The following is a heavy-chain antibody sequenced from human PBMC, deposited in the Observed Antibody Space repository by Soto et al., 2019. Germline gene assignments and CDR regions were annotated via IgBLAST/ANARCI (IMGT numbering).Heavy chain of an antibody. D-gene: IGHD3-22*01. CDR3: AKCFAMIVVRSYFDY. Sequence: GGSLRLSCAASGFTFSSYAMSWVRQAPGKGLEWVSAISGSGGSTYYADSVKGRFTISRDNSKNTLYLQMNSLRAEDTAVYYCAKCFAMIVVRSYFDYWGQGTLVTVSS. CDR2: ISGSGGST. V-gene: IGHV3-23*01. J-gene: IGHJ4*02. CDR1: GFTFSSYA.